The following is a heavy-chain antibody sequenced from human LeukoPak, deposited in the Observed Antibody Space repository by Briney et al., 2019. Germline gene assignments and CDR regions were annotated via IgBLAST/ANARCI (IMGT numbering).Heavy chain of an antibody. CDR3: ARGLWFGELSYFDY. D-gene: IGHD3-10*01. Sequence: SGGSLRLSCAASGFTFSSYSMNWVRQAPGKGLEWVSSISSSSSYIYYADSVKGRFTISRDNSKNTLYLQMNSLRAEDTAVYYCARGLWFGELSYFDYWGQGTLVTVSS. CDR2: ISSSSSYI. V-gene: IGHV3-21*01. J-gene: IGHJ4*02. CDR1: GFTFSSYS.